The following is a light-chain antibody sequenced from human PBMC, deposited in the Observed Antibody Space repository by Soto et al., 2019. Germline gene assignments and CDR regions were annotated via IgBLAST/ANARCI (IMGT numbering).Light chain of an antibody. CDR2: GDS. J-gene: IGLJ3*02. V-gene: IGLV1-40*01. CDR3: QSFDRSLTISWV. CDR1: ISNIGRGYD. Sequence: QSVLTQPPSVSGAPGQRVTISCTGSISNIGRGYDVHWYQQLPGSAPRLLLSGDSNRPSGVPDRFSGSRSGTSASLAITGLQAEDEGDYCCQSFDRSLTISWVFGGGTMVTGL.